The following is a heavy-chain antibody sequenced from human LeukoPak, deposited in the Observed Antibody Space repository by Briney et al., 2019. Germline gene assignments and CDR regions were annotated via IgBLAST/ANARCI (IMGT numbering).Heavy chain of an antibody. D-gene: IGHD3-22*01. Sequence: GSSVKVSCKASGGTFSSYAISWVRQAPGQGLEWMGRIIPILGIANYAQKFQGRVTITADKSTSTAYMELSSLRSEDTAVYYCASGMYCYDSSGNTYFDYWGQGTLVTVSS. CDR2: IIPILGIA. CDR1: GGTFSSYA. J-gene: IGHJ4*02. CDR3: ASGMYCYDSSGNTYFDY. V-gene: IGHV1-69*04.